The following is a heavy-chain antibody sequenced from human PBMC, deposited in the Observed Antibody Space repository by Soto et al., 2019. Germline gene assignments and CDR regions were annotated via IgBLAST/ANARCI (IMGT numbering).Heavy chain of an antibody. J-gene: IGHJ4*02. V-gene: IGHV3-7*01. CDR1: GFTFSSYW. D-gene: IGHD3-3*01. Sequence: GGSLRLSCAASGFTFSSYWMSWVRQAPGKGLEWVANIKQDGSEKYYVDSVKGRFTISRDNAKNSLYLQMNSLRAEDTAVYYCARGDVYDFWSGYKYYFDYWGQGTLVTVSS. CDR2: IKQDGSEK. CDR3: ARGDVYDFWSGYKYYFDY.